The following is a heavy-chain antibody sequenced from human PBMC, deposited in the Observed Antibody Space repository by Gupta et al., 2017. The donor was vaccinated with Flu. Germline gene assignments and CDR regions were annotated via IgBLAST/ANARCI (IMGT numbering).Heavy chain of an antibody. CDR2: INPNSGAT. V-gene: IGHV1-2*02. CDR3: ARARPGFLSKGGWFDP. D-gene: IGHD2-15*01. Sequence: QVQLVQSGAEVKKPGASVKVSCKASGYTFTDYSMHWVRQAPGQGLEWMGWINPNSGATNFAQKFHGRVTMTRDTSMTTVYMELSWLKSDDTAVYFCARARPGFLSKGGWFDPWGQGTLVTVSS. J-gene: IGHJ5*02. CDR1: GYTFTDYS.